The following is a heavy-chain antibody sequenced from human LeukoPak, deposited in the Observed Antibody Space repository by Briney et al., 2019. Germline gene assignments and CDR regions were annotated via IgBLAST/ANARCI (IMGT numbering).Heavy chain of an antibody. J-gene: IGHJ4*02. V-gene: IGHV3-30-3*01. D-gene: IGHD1-1*01. Sequence: PGRSLRLSCAASGFTFSSYAMNWLRQAPGKGLEWVAVISYDGHNKYYADSVKGRFTISRDNSKNTLYLQMNSLRAEDTAVYYCARDVTAPERGALDYWGQGTLVTVSS. CDR3: ARDVTAPERGALDY. CDR2: ISYDGHNK. CDR1: GFTFSSYA.